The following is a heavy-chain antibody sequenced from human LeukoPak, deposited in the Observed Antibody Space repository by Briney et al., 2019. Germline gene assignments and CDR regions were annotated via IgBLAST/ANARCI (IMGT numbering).Heavy chain of an antibody. D-gene: IGHD3-3*01. CDR3: ARDGGGLYYDFWSGPEDY. CDR2: ISGSGSHK. V-gene: IGHV3-21*01. J-gene: IGHJ4*02. CDR1: GFTFRNYH. Sequence: GGSLRLSCAGAGFTFRNYHMFWVRQAPGKGLEWVSSISGSGSHKDYADSVKGRFAISRDNAKNSMSLQMNNLRAEDTAVYYCARDGGGLYYDFWSGPEDYWGQGTLVTVSS.